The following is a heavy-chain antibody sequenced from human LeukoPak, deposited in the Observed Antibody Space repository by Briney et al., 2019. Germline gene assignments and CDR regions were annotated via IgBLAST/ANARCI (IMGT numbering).Heavy chain of an antibody. J-gene: IGHJ5*02. CDR2: ISSRGSAM. Sequence: GGSLRLSCAASGFSFSDYYTSWIRQAPGKGLEWLSYISSRGSAMYYADSVKGRFTISRDNARNSLYLEVSSLTAEDTAVYYCARESGGSWTIYDHWGQGTLVTVSS. V-gene: IGHV3-11*01. CDR3: ARESGGSWTIYDH. D-gene: IGHD2-15*01. CDR1: GFSFSDYY.